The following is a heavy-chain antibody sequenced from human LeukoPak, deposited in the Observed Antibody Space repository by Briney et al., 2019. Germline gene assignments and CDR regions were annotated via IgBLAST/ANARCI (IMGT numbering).Heavy chain of an antibody. D-gene: IGHD1-1*01. CDR3: VTRGTTGTKYLEH. V-gene: IGHV3-23*01. J-gene: IGHJ4*02. CDR2: ISVGGGTT. Sequence: GGSLRLSCAASGFTFSNYVMTWVRQSPGKGLEWVSTISVGGGTTYYADSVKGRFTISRDNSKNTLHLQLNSLRVGDTAAYYCVTRGTTGTKYLEHWGQGTLVTVSS. CDR1: GFTFSNYV.